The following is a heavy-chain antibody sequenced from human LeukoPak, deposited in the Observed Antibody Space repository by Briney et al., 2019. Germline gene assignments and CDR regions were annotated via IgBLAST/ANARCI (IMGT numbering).Heavy chain of an antibody. Sequence: ASVKVSCKASGYTFTSYGISGVLEAPAQGLEGMGWISAYNYNTNYAQKLQGRVTMTTDTSTRTDYTEMRSLRYEDTAVYYSAKTDYYDSTGYYVYSFDYWGQGTLVTVSS. CDR2: ISAYNYNT. D-gene: IGHD3-22*01. V-gene: IGHV1-18*01. CDR3: AKTDYYDSTGYYVYSFDY. CDR1: GYTFTSYG. J-gene: IGHJ4*02.